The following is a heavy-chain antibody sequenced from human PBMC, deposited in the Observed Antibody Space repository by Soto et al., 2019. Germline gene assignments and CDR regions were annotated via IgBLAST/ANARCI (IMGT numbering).Heavy chain of an antibody. CDR2: IYYSGST. J-gene: IGHJ4*02. Sequence: SETLSLTCTVSGGSISSSIYYGGWIRRPPGKGLEWIGCIYYSGSTNYNPSLKSRVTISVDTSKNQFSLKLSSVTAADTVVYYCARRGVEMAYFDYWGQGTLVTVSS. CDR1: GGSISSSIYY. V-gene: IGHV4-39*07. CDR3: ARRGVEMAYFDY. D-gene: IGHD3-16*01.